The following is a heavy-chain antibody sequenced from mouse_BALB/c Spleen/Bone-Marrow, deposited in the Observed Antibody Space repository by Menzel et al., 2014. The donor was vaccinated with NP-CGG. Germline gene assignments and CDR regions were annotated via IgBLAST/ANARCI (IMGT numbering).Heavy chain of an antibody. J-gene: IGHJ3*01. CDR2: IRSKSNNYAT. Sequence: EVKLVESGGGLVQPKGSLKLSCAASGFTFNTYAMNWVRQAPGKGLEWVARIRSKSNNYATYYADSVKDRFTISRDDSQSMLYLQMNNLETEDTAMYYCVRQNYDYAWFAYWGQGTLVTVSA. CDR1: GFTFNTYA. CDR3: VRQNYDYAWFAY. V-gene: IGHV10-1*02. D-gene: IGHD2-4*01.